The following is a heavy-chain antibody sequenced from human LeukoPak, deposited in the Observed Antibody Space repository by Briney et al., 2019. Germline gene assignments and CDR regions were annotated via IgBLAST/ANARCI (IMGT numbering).Heavy chain of an antibody. Sequence: PGRSLRLSCAASGFTFSSYAMHWVRQAPGKGLEWVAVISYDGSNKYYADSVKGRFTISRDNSKNTLYLQMNSLRAEDTAVYYCASPKPTGLEYFQHWGQGTLVTVSS. CDR2: ISYDGSNK. J-gene: IGHJ1*01. V-gene: IGHV3-30-3*01. CDR1: GFTFSSYA. D-gene: IGHD1-14*01. CDR3: ASPKPTGLEYFQH.